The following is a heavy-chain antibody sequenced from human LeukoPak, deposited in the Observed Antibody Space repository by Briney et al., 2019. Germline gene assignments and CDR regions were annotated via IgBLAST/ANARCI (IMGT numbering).Heavy chain of an antibody. Sequence: GGPLRLPCAASGFTFSTYAMSWARQAPGKGLEGAPAISGSGGSTYYADSVKGRFPISRDNSKNTLYLQANSLRAEDTAVYYCAKTGMVRPVITTIFDHWGEGPLVTVPS. D-gene: IGHD3-10*01. J-gene: IGHJ4*02. CDR1: GFTFSTYA. CDR3: AKTGMVRPVITTIFDH. CDR2: ISGSGGST. V-gene: IGHV3-23*01.